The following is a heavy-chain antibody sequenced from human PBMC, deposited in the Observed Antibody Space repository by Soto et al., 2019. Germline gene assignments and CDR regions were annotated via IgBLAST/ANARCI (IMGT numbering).Heavy chain of an antibody. J-gene: IGHJ5*02. D-gene: IGHD1-7*01. CDR1: GISFGSYT. Sequence: GGSLRLSCTTSGISFGSYTMNWVRQAPGKWLEWVSSISTSASHIYYADSVKGRFTVSRDDGKNTLYLQMNNLRAEDTAVYFCATLLVPTTVLSPWFDPWGQGXLVTVSS. CDR2: ISTSASHI. V-gene: IGHV3-21*06. CDR3: ATLLVPTTVLSPWFDP.